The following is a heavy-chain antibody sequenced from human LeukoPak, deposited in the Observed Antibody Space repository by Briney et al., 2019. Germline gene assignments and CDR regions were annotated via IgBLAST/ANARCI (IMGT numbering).Heavy chain of an antibody. CDR3: AKPGPLDY. V-gene: IGHV3-30*18. CDR2: ISYDGSNK. J-gene: IGHJ4*02. Sequence: GGSLRLSCAASGFTFSSYGMHWVRQAPGKGLEWVAVISYDGSNKYYADSVKGRFTISRDNSKNTLYLQMNSLRAEDTAVYYCAKPGPLDYWGQGTQVTVSS. CDR1: GFTFSSYG.